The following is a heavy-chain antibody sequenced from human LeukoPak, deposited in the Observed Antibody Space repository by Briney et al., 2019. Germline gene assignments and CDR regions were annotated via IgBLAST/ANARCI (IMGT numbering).Heavy chain of an antibody. Sequence: PGGSLRLSCAASGFTFSSYWMHWVRQAPGKGLEWVSGINWNGGSTGYADSVKGRFTISRDNAKNSLYLQMNSLRAEDTALYYCARAAATQRAFDYWGQGTLVTVSS. CDR3: ARAAATQRAFDY. J-gene: IGHJ4*02. CDR2: INWNGGST. D-gene: IGHD2-15*01. V-gene: IGHV3-20*04. CDR1: GFTFSSYW.